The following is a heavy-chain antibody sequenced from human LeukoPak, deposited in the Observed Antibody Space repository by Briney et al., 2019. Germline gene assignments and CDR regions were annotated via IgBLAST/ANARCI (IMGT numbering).Heavy chain of an antibody. D-gene: IGHD6-19*01. CDR3: APRGSGWYFDY. V-gene: IGHV3-23*01. Sequence: GGSLRLSCAASGFTFSSYAMDWVRQAPGKGLEWVSAISGSGGSTYYADSVKGRFTISRDNSKNTLYLQMNSLRAEDTAVYYCAPRGSGWYFDYWGQGNLVTVSS. CDR1: GFTFSSYA. J-gene: IGHJ4*02. CDR2: ISGSGGST.